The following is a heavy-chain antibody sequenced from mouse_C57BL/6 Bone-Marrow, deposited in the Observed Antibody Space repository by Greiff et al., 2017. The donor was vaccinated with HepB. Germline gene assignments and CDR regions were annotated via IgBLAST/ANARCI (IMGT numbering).Heavy chain of an antibody. V-gene: IGHV1-4*01. CDR3: AREEGCGYYGGFAC. CDR2: INPSSGYT. Sequence: QVQLQQSGAELARPGASVKMSCKASGYTFTSYTMHWVKQRPGQGLEWIGYINPSSGYTKYNQKFKDKATLTADKSSSTAYMQLSSLTSEDSAVYYCAREEGCGYYGGFACWGQGTLVTVSA. CDR1: GYTFTSYT. D-gene: IGHD2-3*01. J-gene: IGHJ3*01.